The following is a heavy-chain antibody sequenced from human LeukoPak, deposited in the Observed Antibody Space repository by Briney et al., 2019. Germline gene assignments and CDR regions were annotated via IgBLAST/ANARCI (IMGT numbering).Heavy chain of an antibody. J-gene: IGHJ6*03. CDR3: ANGNRCTSPNCLGYYYFYMDV. CDR1: GFTFSSYA. V-gene: IGHV3-23*01. CDR2: FSGSGGTT. Sequence: GGSLRLSCAASGFTFSSYAMNWVRQAPGRGLEWVSDFSGSGGTTYYADSVKGRFTISRDNSKNTLYLRMNSLRAEDTAVYYCANGNRCTSPNCLGYYYFYMDVWGKGTTVTVSS. D-gene: IGHD2-8*01.